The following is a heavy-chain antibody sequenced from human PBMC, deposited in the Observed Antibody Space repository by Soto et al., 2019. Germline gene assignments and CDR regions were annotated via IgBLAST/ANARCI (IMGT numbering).Heavy chain of an antibody. CDR2: ISAYNGNT. CDR3: ARDVRGLQYRYYYYYGMDV. D-gene: IGHD4-4*01. V-gene: IGHV1-18*01. Sequence: GASVKVSCKASGYTFTSYGISWVRQAPGQGLEWMGWISAYNGNTNYAQKLQGRVTMTTDTSTSTAYMELRSLRSDDTAVYYCARDVRGLQYRYYYYYGMDVWGQGTTVTVSS. J-gene: IGHJ6*02. CDR1: GYTFTSYG.